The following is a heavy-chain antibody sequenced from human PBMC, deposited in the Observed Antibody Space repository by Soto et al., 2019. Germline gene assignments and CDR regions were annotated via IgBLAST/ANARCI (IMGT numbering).Heavy chain of an antibody. J-gene: IGHJ2*01. D-gene: IGHD4-17*01. Sequence: QVQLVESGGGVVQPGRSLRLSCATSGFIFSSYGMHWVRQGPGKGLEWVAVIWYDGTNKYYADSVNGRFTISRDDSKNTLYLHMNSLRAEDTAVYYCARGPMTTVTTWGDWYFDLWGRGTLVTVSS. CDR3: ARGPMTTVTTWGDWYFDL. V-gene: IGHV3-33*01. CDR2: IWYDGTNK. CDR1: GFIFSSYG.